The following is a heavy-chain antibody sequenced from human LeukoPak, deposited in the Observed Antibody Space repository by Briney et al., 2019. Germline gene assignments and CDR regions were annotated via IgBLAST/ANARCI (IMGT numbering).Heavy chain of an antibody. J-gene: IGHJ3*02. CDR3: AKDVGVWDHAFDI. V-gene: IGHV3-9*01. D-gene: IGHD1-26*01. Sequence: PGGSLRLSCAASGFTFDDYAMHWVRQAPGKGLEWVSGISWNSGSIGYADSVKGRFTISRDNAKNSLYLQMNSLRAEDTAVYYCAKDVGVWDHAFDIWGQGTMVTVSS. CDR2: ISWNSGSI. CDR1: GFTFDDYA.